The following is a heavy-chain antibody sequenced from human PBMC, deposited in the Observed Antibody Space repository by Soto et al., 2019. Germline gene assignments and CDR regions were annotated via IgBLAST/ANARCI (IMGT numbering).Heavy chain of an antibody. CDR3: TRVGGYYNMDY. CDR2: IRREVYGGTT. V-gene: IGHV3-49*04. CDR1: DYR. D-gene: IGHD3-22*01. J-gene: IGHJ4*02. Sequence: DYRVNWVRQAPGKGLEWVGFIRREVYGGTTEYAASVKGRFVFSRDDSENIAYLQMHSLKTEDTAVYYCTRVGGYYNMDYWRRGSVFPVSP.